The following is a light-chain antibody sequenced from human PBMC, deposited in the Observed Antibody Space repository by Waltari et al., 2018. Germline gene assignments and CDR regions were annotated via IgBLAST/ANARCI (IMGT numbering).Light chain of an antibody. Sequence: QSALTQPASVSGSPGQSITISCTGTSSDVGGYNYVSWYQQHPGKAPKLMIYDVSNRPSGVSKRVSGSKSSNTAPLTISGIQAEDEADYYCSSYTSSSTVVFGGGTKLTVL. CDR1: SSDVGGYNY. CDR2: DVS. CDR3: SSYTSSSTVV. V-gene: IGLV2-14*03. J-gene: IGLJ2*01.